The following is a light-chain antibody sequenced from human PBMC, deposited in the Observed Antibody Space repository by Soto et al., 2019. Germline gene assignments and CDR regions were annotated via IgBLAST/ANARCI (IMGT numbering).Light chain of an antibody. J-gene: IGLJ3*02. Sequence: QSVLTQPPSVSGAPGQRVTISCTGSSSNIGSGYGVHWYQQLPGTAPKLLIYDNNNRPSGVPDRFSGSKSGPSASLAVTGLQAEDEADYYCQSYDSSLSAWVFGGGTKLTVL. CDR1: SSNIGSGYG. CDR3: QSYDSSLSAWV. CDR2: DNN. V-gene: IGLV1-40*01.